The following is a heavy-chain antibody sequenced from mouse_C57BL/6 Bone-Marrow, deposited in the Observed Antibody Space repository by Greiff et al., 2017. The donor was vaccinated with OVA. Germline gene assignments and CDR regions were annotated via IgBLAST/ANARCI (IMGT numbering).Heavy chain of an antibody. V-gene: IGHV14-4*01. CDR3: TLWSLFDY. CDR1: GFNIKDDY. D-gene: IGHD1-1*02. CDR2: IDPENGDT. J-gene: IGHJ2*01. Sequence: EVQLQQSGAELVRPGASVKLSCTASGFNIKDDYMHWVKQRPEQGLEWIGWIDPENGDTEYASKFQGKATITADTSSNTAYLQLSSLTSEDTAVYYCTLWSLFDYWGQGTTLTVSS.